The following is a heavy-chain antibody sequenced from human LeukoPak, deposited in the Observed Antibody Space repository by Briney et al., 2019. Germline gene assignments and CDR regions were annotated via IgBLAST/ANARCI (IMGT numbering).Heavy chain of an antibody. CDR3: ARLTAAAGIDY. J-gene: IGHJ4*02. V-gene: IGHV5-51*01. CDR1: GYNFTPYW. CDR2: IYPGDSDT. Sequence: GESLKISCQSSGYNFTPYWIVWVRQMPGKGLEWMGIIYPGDSDTRYSPSFQGQVTISADKYISTAYLQWSSLKASDTAMYYCARLTAAAGIDYWGQGTLVTVSS. D-gene: IGHD6-13*01.